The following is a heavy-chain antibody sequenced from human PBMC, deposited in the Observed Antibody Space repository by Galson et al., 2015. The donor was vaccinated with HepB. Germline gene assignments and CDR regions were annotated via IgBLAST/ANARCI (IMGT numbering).Heavy chain of an antibody. Sequence: SVKVSCKASGYTFTSYGITWVRQAPGQGLEWMGWVTAYNGNTNYAQKLQGRVTMTTDTSTNTAYMELRSLRSDDTAVYYCARSGYCSGGSCYPGAFDIWGQGTMVTVSS. CDR2: VTAYNGNT. CDR1: GYTFTSYG. CDR3: ARSGYCSGGSCYPGAFDI. J-gene: IGHJ3*02. V-gene: IGHV1-18*01. D-gene: IGHD2-15*01.